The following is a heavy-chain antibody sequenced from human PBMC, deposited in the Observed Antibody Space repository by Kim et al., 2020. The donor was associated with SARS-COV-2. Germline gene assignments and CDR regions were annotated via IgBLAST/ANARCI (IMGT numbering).Heavy chain of an antibody. V-gene: IGHV1-3*01. Sequence: YSQKFQGRVTITRDTSASTAYMELSSLRSEDTAVYYCARGLRGDPLRVGYWGQGTLVTVSS. J-gene: IGHJ4*02. CDR3: ARGLRGDPLRVGY. D-gene: IGHD3-10*01.